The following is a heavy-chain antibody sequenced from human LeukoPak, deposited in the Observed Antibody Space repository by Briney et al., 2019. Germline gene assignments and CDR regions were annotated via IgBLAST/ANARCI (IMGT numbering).Heavy chain of an antibody. Sequence: ATVKVSCKASGYTFTSYGISWVRQAPGQGLEWMGWISAYNGNTNYAQKLQGRVTMTTDTSTSTAYMELRSLRSDDTAVYYCARVSVSGWELPFGSFDYWGQGTRVTVSS. CDR1: GYTFTSYG. CDR3: ARVSVSGWELPFGSFDY. CDR2: ISAYNGNT. V-gene: IGHV1-18*01. J-gene: IGHJ4*02. D-gene: IGHD1-26*01.